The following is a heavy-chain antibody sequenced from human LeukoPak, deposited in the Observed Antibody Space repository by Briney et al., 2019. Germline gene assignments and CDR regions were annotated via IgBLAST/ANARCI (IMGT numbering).Heavy chain of an antibody. CDR3: AGSLDYTSGTYLNWFDP. D-gene: IGHD1-26*01. Sequence: GGSLRLSCAASGFTFSNYWMSWVRQAPGKGLEWVANIKEDGTEKNYLGSVRGRFSISRDNAKSSLHLQMSSLRAEDTAVYFCAGSLDYTSGTYLNWFDPWGQGTQVIVSS. CDR1: GFTFSNYW. J-gene: IGHJ5*02. CDR2: IKEDGTEK. V-gene: IGHV3-7*01.